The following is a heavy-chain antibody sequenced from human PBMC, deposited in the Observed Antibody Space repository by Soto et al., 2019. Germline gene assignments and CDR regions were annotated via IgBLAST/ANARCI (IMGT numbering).Heavy chain of an antibody. CDR1: GFTFSRHA. J-gene: IGHJ4*02. V-gene: IGHV3-30-3*01. D-gene: IGHD1-26*01. Sequence: QVQLVESGGVVVQPGRSLRLSCAVSGFTFSRHAMPWVRQYTGKVLEWVTLISSDGSNKYYADSVKGRFTTSRDNSKNTRYLQMNSLRVEDTAVYYCARDAEGGSDCDLVYWGQGALVTLSS. CDR3: ARDAEGGSDCDLVY. CDR2: ISSDGSNK.